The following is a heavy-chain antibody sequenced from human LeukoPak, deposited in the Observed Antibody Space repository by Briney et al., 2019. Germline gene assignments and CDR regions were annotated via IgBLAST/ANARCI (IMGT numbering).Heavy chain of an antibody. CDR2: ISYDGSNK. J-gene: IGHJ5*02. CDR3: ASSPGIVVVPAAAPGGVDP. CDR1: GFTFSSYA. V-gene: IGHV3-30-3*01. Sequence: GGSLRLSCAASGFTFSSYAMHWVSQAPGKGLEWVAVISYDGSNKCYADSVKGRFTISRDNSKNTLYLQMNSLRAEDTAVYYCASSPGIVVVPAAAPGGVDPWGQGTLVTVSS. D-gene: IGHD2-2*01.